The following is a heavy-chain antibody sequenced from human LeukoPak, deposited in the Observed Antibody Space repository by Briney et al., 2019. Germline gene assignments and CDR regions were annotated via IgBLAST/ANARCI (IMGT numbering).Heavy chain of an antibody. CDR2: IYYSGST. D-gene: IGHD3-10*01. Sequence: SETLSLTCTVSGGSISSGGYYWSWIRQHPGKGLEWIGYIYYSGSTYYNPSLKSRVTISVDTSKNQFSLKLSSVTAADTAVYYCARGRAWGSGNDAFDIWGQGTMVTVSS. CDR3: ARGRAWGSGNDAFDI. V-gene: IGHV4-31*03. J-gene: IGHJ3*02. CDR1: GGSISSGGYY.